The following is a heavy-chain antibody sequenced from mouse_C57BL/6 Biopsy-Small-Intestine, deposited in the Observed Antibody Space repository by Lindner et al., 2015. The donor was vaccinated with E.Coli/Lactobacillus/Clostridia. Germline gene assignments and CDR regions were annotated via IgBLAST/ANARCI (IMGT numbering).Heavy chain of an antibody. CDR1: GYTFTTYD. CDR2: IYPRDGST. Sequence: VQLQESGPELVKPGASVKLSCKASGYTFTTYDINWVKQRPGQGLEWIGWIYPRDGSTKFNEKFKGKATVTVDTSSSTAYMELHSLTSEDSAVYFCARGTTVVGADYWGQGTTLTVSS. D-gene: IGHD1-1*01. J-gene: IGHJ2*01. V-gene: IGHV1-85*01. CDR3: ARGTTVVGADY.